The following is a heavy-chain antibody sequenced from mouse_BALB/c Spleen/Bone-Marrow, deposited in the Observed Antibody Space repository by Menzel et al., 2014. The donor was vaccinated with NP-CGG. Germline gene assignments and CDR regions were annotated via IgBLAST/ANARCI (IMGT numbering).Heavy chain of an antibody. D-gene: IGHD4-1*01. V-gene: IGHV14-3*02. J-gene: IGHJ4*01. CDR2: IDPANGNT. CDR3: ARWEYYAMDF. CDR1: GFNIKDTY. Sequence: EVLLVESGAELVKPGASVKLSCTASGFNIKDTYMHWVKQRPEQGLEWIGRIDPANGNTKYDPKFQGKATITADTSSNAAYLLLSSLSSEVTAFYYCARWEYYAMDFWGEGTSVTVSS.